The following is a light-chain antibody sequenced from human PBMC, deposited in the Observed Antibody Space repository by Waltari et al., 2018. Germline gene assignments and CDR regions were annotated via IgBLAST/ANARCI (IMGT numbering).Light chain of an antibody. CDR3: LQTKTSPWA. J-gene: IGKJ1*01. CDR1: ESVNVFGMNL. CDR2: QAS. V-gene: IGKV4-1*01. Sequence: DIVLTQSPASLAVSPGQRASITCRASESVNVFGMNLVHWYQKKAGHPPKLLIYQASNKDAGVPARFSGSGSGTDFTLTINPVEDDDGADYYCLQTKTSPWAFGQGTTVEIK.